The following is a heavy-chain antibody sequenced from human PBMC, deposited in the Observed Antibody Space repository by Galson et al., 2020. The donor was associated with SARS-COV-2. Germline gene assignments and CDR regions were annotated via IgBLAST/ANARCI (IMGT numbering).Heavy chain of an antibody. CDR2: IYHSGST. Sequence: SETLSLTCTVSGGSISSGRYYWSWIRPHPAKGLEWIAYIYHSGSTYYNPSLKSRITISVDTSKHQFSLNLSSVTAADTAVYYCASWTYFYYALDVWGQGTAVTVSS. CDR3: ASWTYFYYALDV. J-gene: IGHJ6*02. V-gene: IGHV4-31*03. CDR1: GGSISSGRYY. D-gene: IGHD2-21*01.